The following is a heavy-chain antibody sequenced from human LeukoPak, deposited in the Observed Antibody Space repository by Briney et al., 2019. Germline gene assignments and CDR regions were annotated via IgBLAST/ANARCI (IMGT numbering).Heavy chain of an antibody. CDR1: GYSFTSYW. D-gene: IGHD1-26*01. V-gene: IGHV5-51*01. CDR2: IYPGDSDT. Sequence: GESLKISCKGSGYSFTSYWIGWVRQMPGKGLEWMGIIYPGDSDTRYSPSFQGQVTISADKSTSAAYLQWSSLKASDTATYYCARLGLIVGATTAPYYWGQGTLVTVSS. J-gene: IGHJ4*02. CDR3: ARLGLIVGATTAPYY.